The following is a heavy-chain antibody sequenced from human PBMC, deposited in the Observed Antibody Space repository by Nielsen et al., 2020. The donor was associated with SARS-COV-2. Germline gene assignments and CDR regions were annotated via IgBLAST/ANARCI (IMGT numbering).Heavy chain of an antibody. J-gene: IGHJ6*02. D-gene: IGHD2-2*01. CDR2: IIPILGIA. CDR3: ARDGGSSTSYYYGMDV. V-gene: IGHV1-69*04. Sequence: WVRQAPGQRLEWMGRIIPILGIANYAQKFQGRVTITADKSTSTAYMELSSLRSDDTAVYYCARDGGSSTSYYYGMDVWGQGTTVTVSS.